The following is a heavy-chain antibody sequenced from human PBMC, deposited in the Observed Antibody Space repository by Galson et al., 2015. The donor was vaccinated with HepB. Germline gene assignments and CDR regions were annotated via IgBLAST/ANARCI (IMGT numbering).Heavy chain of an antibody. V-gene: IGHV3-11*06. J-gene: IGHJ4*02. Sequence: SLRLSCAASGFIFSDYYMSWIRQAPGKGLEWVSSISRTSSYTIYADSVKGRFTISRDNAKNSLFLQMNSLRAEDTAVYYCARVDLYYYNSTGYFYPDWGQGTLVTVSS. CDR1: GFIFSDYY. CDR2: ISRTSSYT. CDR3: ARVDLYYYNSTGYFYPD. D-gene: IGHD3-22*01.